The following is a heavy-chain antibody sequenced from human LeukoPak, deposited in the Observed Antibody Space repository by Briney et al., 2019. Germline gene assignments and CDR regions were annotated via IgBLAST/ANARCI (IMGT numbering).Heavy chain of an antibody. Sequence: GGSLRLSCAASGFMFSSYDMHWVRQAPGKGLEYVSAISSNGGSTFYANSVKGRFTISRDNSRNTPYLQMGSLRAEDMAVYFCARDASSGSYYVAGGIFDYWGQGTLVTVSS. CDR3: ARDASSGSYYVAGGIFDY. CDR1: GFMFSSYD. J-gene: IGHJ4*02. CDR2: ISSNGGST. V-gene: IGHV3-64*01. D-gene: IGHD1-26*01.